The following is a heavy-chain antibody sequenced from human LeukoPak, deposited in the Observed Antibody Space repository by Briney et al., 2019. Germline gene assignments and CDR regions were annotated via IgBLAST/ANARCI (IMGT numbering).Heavy chain of an antibody. D-gene: IGHD2-21*02. V-gene: IGHV4-59*08. J-gene: IGHJ2*01. CDR3: ARRFGYCGDDCYPLDWHFDL. Sequence: SETLSLTCTVSGGSVSSYYWSWIRQPPGKGLEWIGYISYSGSTNYNPSLESRVSISIDTARNQFTLKLSSVTAADTAVYFCARRFGYCGDDCYPLDWHFDLWGRGTLVSVSS. CDR2: ISYSGST. CDR1: GGSVSSYY.